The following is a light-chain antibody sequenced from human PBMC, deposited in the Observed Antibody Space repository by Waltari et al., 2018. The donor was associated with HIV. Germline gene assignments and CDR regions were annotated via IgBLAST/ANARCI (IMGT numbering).Light chain of an antibody. J-gene: IGLJ2*01. CDR1: SSNIGSNT. Sequence: QSVLTQPPSASGTPGQRVTISCSGSSSNIGSNTVNWYQQPPGTAPKLLIYSNNQRPSGVPDRFDGSKSGTSASLAISGLQPEDEADYYCAAWDDSLNGLFGGGTKLTVL. CDR3: AAWDDSLNGL. V-gene: IGLV1-44*01. CDR2: SNN.